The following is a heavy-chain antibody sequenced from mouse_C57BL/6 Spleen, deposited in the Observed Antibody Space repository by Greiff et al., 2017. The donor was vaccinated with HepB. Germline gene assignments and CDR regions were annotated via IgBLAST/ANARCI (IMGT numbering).Heavy chain of an antibody. J-gene: IGHJ3*01. Sequence: VQLQQSGAELVKPGASVKLSCKASGYTFTSYWMHWVKQRPGQGLEWIGMIHPNSGSTNYNEKFKSKATLTVDKSSSTAYMQLSSLTSEDSAVYYCAPSFYYDYDGGFAYWGQGTLVTVSA. D-gene: IGHD2-4*01. CDR2: IHPNSGST. V-gene: IGHV1-64*01. CDR3: APSFYYDYDGGFAY. CDR1: GYTFTSYW.